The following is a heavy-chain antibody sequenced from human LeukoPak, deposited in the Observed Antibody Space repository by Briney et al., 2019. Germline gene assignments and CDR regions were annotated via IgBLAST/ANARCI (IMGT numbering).Heavy chain of an antibody. CDR1: GGSISSSSYY. CDR3: ARERGYYYDSSGYYSI. D-gene: IGHD3-22*01. CDR2: IYYSGST. Sequence: ETSETLSLTCTVSGGSISSSSYYWGWIRQPPGKGLEWIGSIYYSGSTYYNPSLKSRVTISVDTSKNQFSLKLSSVTAADTAVYYCARERGYYYDSSGYYSIWGQGTMVTVSS. V-gene: IGHV4-39*07. J-gene: IGHJ3*02.